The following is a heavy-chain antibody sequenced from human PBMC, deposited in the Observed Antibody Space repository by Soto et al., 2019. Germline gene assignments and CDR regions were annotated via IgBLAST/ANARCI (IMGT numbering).Heavy chain of an antibody. V-gene: IGHV4-4*01. Sequence: KPSETLSLTCAASGGSISNNNWWSWVRQSTRKGLEWLGETSHCGSTNYNPSLLGRDTISVDKSKNQFSLNLGSVTAAVTAVYCCLSGPTSGWNAWGQGTLVTVSS. J-gene: IGHJ5*02. D-gene: IGHD6-19*01. CDR1: GGSISNNNW. CDR3: LSGPTSGWNA. CDR2: TSHCGST.